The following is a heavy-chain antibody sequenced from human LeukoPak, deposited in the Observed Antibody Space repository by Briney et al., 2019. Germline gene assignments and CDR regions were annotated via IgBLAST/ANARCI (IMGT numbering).Heavy chain of an antibody. D-gene: IGHD6-13*01. CDR1: GYTFTGYY. CDR2: INTKSGGT. CDR3: ARALPGSIAAAGINWFDP. Sequence: ASVKVSCKTSGYTFTGYYMHWVRQAPGQGLEWMGWINTKSGGTKYAQKFQGRVTMTRDTSISTAYMELSRLRSDDTAVYYCARALPGSIAAAGINWFDPWGQGTLVTVSS. V-gene: IGHV1-2*02. J-gene: IGHJ5*02.